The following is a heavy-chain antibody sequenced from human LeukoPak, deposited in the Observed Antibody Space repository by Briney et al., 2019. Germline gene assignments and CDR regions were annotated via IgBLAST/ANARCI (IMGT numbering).Heavy chain of an antibody. D-gene: IGHD6-13*01. CDR2: IWYDGSSK. Sequence: GRSLRLSCAASGFTFGSYDMHWVRQAPAKGLEWVAVIWYDGSSKYYADSVKGRFTISRDNSKNTLYLQMDSLRAEDTAVYYCARVHSSSWAYFDNWGQGTLVTVSS. CDR3: ARVHSSSWAYFDN. CDR1: GFTFGSYD. V-gene: IGHV3-33*01. J-gene: IGHJ4*02.